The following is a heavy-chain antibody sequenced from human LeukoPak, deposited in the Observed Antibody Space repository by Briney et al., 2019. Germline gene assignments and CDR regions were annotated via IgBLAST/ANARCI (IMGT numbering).Heavy chain of an antibody. Sequence: MAGGSLRLSCAASGFTFSSYSMNWVRQAPGKGLEWVSSISSSSSYIYYADSVKGRFTISRDNAKNSLYLQMNSLRAEDTAVYYCAREKDGYNLAFDYWGRGTLVTVSS. D-gene: IGHD5-24*01. CDR1: GFTFSSYS. CDR2: ISSSSSYI. J-gene: IGHJ4*02. CDR3: AREKDGYNLAFDY. V-gene: IGHV3-21*01.